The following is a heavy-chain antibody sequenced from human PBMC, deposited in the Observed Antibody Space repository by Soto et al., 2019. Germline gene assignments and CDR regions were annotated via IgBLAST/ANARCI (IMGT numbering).Heavy chain of an antibody. CDR2: IYYSGRT. D-gene: IGHD1-26*01. Sequence: QVPLQESGPGLVKPSETLSLTCTVSGGAVSSDYYYWSWIRQPPGRGLEWIGYIYYSGRTYYNPSLNSRLIISLDPSKNQFSLGLSSVTAADTAVYYCARGGAIADFYFDSWGQGILVSVSS. J-gene: IGHJ4*02. CDR3: ARGGAIADFYFDS. CDR1: GGAVSSDYYY. V-gene: IGHV4-30-4*01.